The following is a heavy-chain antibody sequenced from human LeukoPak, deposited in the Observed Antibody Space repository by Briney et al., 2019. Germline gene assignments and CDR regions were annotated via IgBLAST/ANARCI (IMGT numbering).Heavy chain of an antibody. J-gene: IGHJ3*02. CDR1: GGSISSGGYY. CDR3: ARFFGVVIIASSWGAFDI. V-gene: IGHV4-61*08. Sequence: SETLSLTCTVSGGSISSGGYYWSWIRQPPGKGLEWIGYIYYSGSTNYNPSLKSRVTISVDTSKNQFSLKLSSVTAADTAVYYCARFFGVVIIASSWGAFDIWGQGTMVTVSS. D-gene: IGHD3-3*01. CDR2: IYYSGST.